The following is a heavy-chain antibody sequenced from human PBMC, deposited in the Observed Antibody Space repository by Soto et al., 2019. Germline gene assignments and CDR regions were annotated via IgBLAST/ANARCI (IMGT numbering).Heavy chain of an antibody. V-gene: IGHV1-69*06. J-gene: IGHJ3*02. Sequence: QVQLEQSGAEVKKPGSSVKISCKASGGTLSDHGVSWLRQAPGQGLEWVGGTIPVFNTAKYAPKFQGRVTIAADKSTNIAYMELGSLRSDDTAFYYCARGVYGSGNYYTGPSAFDISGQGTLVIVSS. CDR3: ARGVYGSGNYYTGPSAFDI. CDR1: GGTLSDHG. D-gene: IGHD3-10*01. CDR2: TIPVFNTA.